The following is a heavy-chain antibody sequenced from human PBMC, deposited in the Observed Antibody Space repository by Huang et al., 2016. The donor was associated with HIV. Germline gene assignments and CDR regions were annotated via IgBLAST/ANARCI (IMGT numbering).Heavy chain of an antibody. CDR3: ARAAAGNYYYYHMDV. Sequence: QVQLVQSGAEVKKPGSSVKVSCKASGGTFSSYAINWVRQAPGQGLEWMGGIIPIFGTANYTQKGQGRVAITADESTRTGYMELSSLRSEDTAVYYCARAAAGNYYYYHMDVWGKGTTVTVSS. V-gene: IGHV1-69*13. CDR2: IIPIFGTA. J-gene: IGHJ6*03. D-gene: IGHD6-13*01. CDR1: GGTFSSYA.